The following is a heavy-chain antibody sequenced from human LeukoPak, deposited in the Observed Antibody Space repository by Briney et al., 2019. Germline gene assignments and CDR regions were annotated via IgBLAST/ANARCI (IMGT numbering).Heavy chain of an antibody. Sequence: GGSLRLSCAASGFTLCSNYMRCVRQAPGGGLECGSDIYSGGSTYYADSVKDRFTISRDNSKNTLYIQMNSLRAEDTAVYYCARAVSGLVFGELHFDYWGEGTLVTVSS. J-gene: IGHJ4*02. D-gene: IGHD3-10*02. CDR3: ARAVSGLVFGELHFDY. CDR1: GFTLCSNY. CDR2: IYSGGST. V-gene: IGHV3-53*01.